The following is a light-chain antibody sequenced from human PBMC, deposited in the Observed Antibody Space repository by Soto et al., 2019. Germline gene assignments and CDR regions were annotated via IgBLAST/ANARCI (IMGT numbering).Light chain of an antibody. CDR2: DVS. CDR3: TSYTSNSTLV. V-gene: IGLV2-14*01. J-gene: IGLJ1*01. CDR1: SSDVGGYNY. Sequence: QSVLTQPASVSGSPGQSITISCTGTSSDVGGYNYVSWYQQYPGKAPKLMIYDVSNRPSGVSNRFSGSKSGNTASLTISGLQAEDEADFYCTSYTSNSTLVFGTGTKVTVL.